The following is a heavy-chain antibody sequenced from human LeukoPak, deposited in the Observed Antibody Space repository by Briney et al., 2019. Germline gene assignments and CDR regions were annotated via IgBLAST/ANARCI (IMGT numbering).Heavy chain of an antibody. CDR3: ARKGPHYEILTGRLPDAFDM. D-gene: IGHD3-9*01. Sequence: GWSLRLSFASSGCIFSSYAMSGLRQAPGKGLDGVSAISGSGGSTYHADSVKGRFTIYKDNSKNTLYLQMNSLRAEGTGVYYCARKGPHYEILTGRLPDAFDMWGQGTIVSVSS. CDR2: ISGSGGST. CDR1: GCIFSSYA. J-gene: IGHJ3*02. V-gene: IGHV3-23*01.